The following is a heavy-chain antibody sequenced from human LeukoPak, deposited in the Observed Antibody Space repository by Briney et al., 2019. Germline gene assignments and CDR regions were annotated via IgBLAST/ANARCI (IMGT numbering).Heavy chain of an antibody. V-gene: IGHV1-46*01. CDR3: AREGLGFLEWKGADY. CDR1: GYSITTYY. J-gene: IGHJ4*02. D-gene: IGHD3-3*01. CDR2: INPSGGST. Sequence: ASVKVSCKASGYSITTYYMHWVRQAPGQGREWMGIINPSGGSTTYAQKFQGRVTMTTDTSTSTVYMELSSLRSEDTAVYYCAREGLGFLEWKGADYWGQGTLVTVSS.